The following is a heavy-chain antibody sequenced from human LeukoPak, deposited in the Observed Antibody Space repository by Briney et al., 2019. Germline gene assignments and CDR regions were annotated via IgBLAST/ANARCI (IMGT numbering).Heavy chain of an antibody. D-gene: IGHD3-22*01. V-gene: IGHV4-61*01. Sequence: PSETLSLTCTVSGGSVSSGSYYWSWIRQPPGKGLEWIGYIYYSGSTNYNPSLKSRVTISVDTSKNQFSLKLSSVTAADTAVYYCARGDYDSSGYYDAFDIWGRGTMVTVSS. CDR1: GGSVSSGSYY. CDR2: IYYSGST. J-gene: IGHJ3*02. CDR3: ARGDYDSSGYYDAFDI.